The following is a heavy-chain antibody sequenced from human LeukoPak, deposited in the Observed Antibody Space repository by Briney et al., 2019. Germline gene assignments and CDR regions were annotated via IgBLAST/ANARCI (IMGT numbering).Heavy chain of an antibody. CDR3: ARGRMFDV. Sequence: PSETLSLTCAVYGGSFSGYYGSWIRQPPGKGLEWIGEINHSGSTNYNPSLKSRVTISVDTSKNQFSLKLSSVTAADTAVYYCARGRMFDVWGKGTTVTVSS. D-gene: IGHD3-10*02. CDR2: INHSGST. CDR1: GGSFSGYY. J-gene: IGHJ6*04. V-gene: IGHV4-34*01.